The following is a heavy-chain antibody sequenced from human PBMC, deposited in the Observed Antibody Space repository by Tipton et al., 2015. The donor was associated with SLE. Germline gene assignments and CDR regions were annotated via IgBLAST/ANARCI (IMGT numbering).Heavy chain of an antibody. J-gene: IGHJ4*02. Sequence: TLSLTCTVSGGSISSYYWSWIRQPPGKGLEWIGYIYYSGSTNYNPSLKSRVTISVDTSKNQFSLKLSSVTAADTAVYYCARDKDGHFDYWGQGTLVTVSS. D-gene: IGHD2-15*01. CDR1: GGSISSYY. CDR3: ARDKDGHFDY. CDR2: IYYSGST. V-gene: IGHV4-59*12.